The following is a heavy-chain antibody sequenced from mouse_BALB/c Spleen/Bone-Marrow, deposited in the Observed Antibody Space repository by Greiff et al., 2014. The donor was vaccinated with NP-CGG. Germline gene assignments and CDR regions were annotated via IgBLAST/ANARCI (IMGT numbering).Heavy chain of an antibody. Sequence: VQLQQSGAELVRPGASVKLSCKASGYTFTSYWINWVKQRPGQGLEWIGNIYPSDRYTNYNQKFKDKATLTVDKSSSTAYMQLSSPTSEDSAVYYCTRTYDYDEGGFDYWGQGTTLTVSS. D-gene: IGHD2-4*01. CDR1: GYTFTSYW. CDR3: TRTYDYDEGGFDY. CDR2: IYPSDRYT. V-gene: IGHV1-69*02. J-gene: IGHJ2*01.